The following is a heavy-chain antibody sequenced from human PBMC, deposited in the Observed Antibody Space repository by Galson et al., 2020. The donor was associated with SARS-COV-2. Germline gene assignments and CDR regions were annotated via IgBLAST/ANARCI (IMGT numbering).Heavy chain of an antibody. CDR2: ISYDGSNK. CDR1: GFTFSSYP. D-gene: IGHD3-22*01. CDR3: AKDSWDYDSSFGPYMDV. V-gene: IGHV3-30*04. J-gene: IGHJ6*03. Sequence: GESLKISCAASGFTFSSYPMHWVRQAPGKGLEWVAVISYDGSNKYYADSVKGRFTISRDNSKNTLYLQMNSLRAEDTAVYYCAKDSWDYDSSFGPYMDVWGKGTTVTISS.